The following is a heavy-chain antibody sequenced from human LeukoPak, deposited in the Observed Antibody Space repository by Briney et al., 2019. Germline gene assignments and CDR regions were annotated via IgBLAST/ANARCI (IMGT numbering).Heavy chain of an antibody. D-gene: IGHD3-22*01. Sequence: PGGSLRLSCAASGFTFSSYAMSWVRQAPGKGLEWVSGISGSGDNTYYADSVKGRFTISRDNSKNTLYVQVNSLGTEDTAAYYCAKARGKVLTYYYDSSGYLFDYWGQGTLVTVSS. V-gene: IGHV3-23*01. J-gene: IGHJ4*02. CDR2: ISGSGDNT. CDR1: GFTFSSYA. CDR3: AKARGKVLTYYYDSSGYLFDY.